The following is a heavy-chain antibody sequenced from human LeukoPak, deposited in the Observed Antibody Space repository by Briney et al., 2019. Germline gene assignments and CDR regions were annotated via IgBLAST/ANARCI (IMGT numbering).Heavy chain of an antibody. Sequence: ETLSLTCTVSGGSISSYYWSWIRQPPGKGPEWVANIKQDGSEKYYADSVKGRFTISRDNSKNTLYLEMNSLRAEDTAVYYCANGPPGGGFHYWGQGTLVTVSS. D-gene: IGHD3-16*01. V-gene: IGHV3-7*03. CDR3: ANGPPGGGFHY. CDR1: GGSISSYY. J-gene: IGHJ4*02. CDR2: IKQDGSEK.